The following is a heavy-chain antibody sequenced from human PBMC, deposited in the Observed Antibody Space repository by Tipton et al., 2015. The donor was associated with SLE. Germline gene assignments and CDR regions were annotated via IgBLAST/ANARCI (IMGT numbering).Heavy chain of an antibody. CDR2: ATDGGSGT. D-gene: IGHD7-27*01. CDR3: AGARNWGDWYFDL. CDR1: GFTFTDYA. V-gene: IGHV3-23*01. J-gene: IGHJ2*01. Sequence: AVSGFTFTDYAMSWVRQAPGKGLEWVSAATDGGSGTAYADSVRGRFTVSRDNSKNTLYLQMNSLRAEDTAVYYCAGARNWGDWYFDLWGRGTLVSVSS.